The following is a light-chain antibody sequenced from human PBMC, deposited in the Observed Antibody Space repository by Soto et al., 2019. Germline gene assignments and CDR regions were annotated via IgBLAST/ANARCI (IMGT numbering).Light chain of an antibody. CDR3: CSFTTSSTLV. V-gene: IGLV2-14*01. Sequence: QPASVSGSPGQSITISCTGTSSDVGTYNHVSWYQQHPGKAPQLIIYEVSNRPSGLSNRFSASKSGNTASLTISGLQAEDEADYYCCSFTTSSTLVFGTGTKLTVL. CDR1: SSDVGTYNH. CDR2: EVS. J-gene: IGLJ1*01.